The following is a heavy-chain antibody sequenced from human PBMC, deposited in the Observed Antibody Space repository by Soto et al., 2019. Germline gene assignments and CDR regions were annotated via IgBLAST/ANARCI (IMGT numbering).Heavy chain of an antibody. CDR1: GYKFGSAW. D-gene: IGHD1-7*01. V-gene: IGHV5-51*01. CDR3: ARDHRLELPY. CDR2: IKPGTSDI. Sequence: ESLKISCKGVGYKFGSAWIGWVRQMPGKGLEWMGIIKPGTSDIRYSPSCRGHVTISADEAVSTAYLQMNSLRAEDTAVYYCARDHRLELPYWGQGTLVTVSS. J-gene: IGHJ4*02.